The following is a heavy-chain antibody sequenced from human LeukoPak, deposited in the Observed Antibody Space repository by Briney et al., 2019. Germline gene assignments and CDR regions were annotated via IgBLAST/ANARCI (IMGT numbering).Heavy chain of an antibody. CDR3: SSQPAVLDLDC. J-gene: IGHJ4*02. CDR1: GFAFSSYW. V-gene: IGHV3-7*01. CDR2: IKPDGSGK. Sequence: GGSLRLSCAASGFAFSSYWMTWVRQAPGKGLEWVANIKPDGSGKTYVDSVKGRFTISRDNAKNSLYLQMRGLRVEDTAVYYCSSQPAVLDLDCWGQGALVTVSS. D-gene: IGHD6-19*01.